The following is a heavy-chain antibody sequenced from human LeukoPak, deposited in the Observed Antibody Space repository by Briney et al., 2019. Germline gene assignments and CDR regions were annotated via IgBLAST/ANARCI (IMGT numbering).Heavy chain of an antibody. CDR1: GYTFTDYY. J-gene: IGHJ4*02. D-gene: IGHD6-6*01. Sequence: ASVRVSCKTSGYTFTDYYIHWMRQAPGQGLEWMGWINSNSGGTSYAQKFQGRVTLTRDTPTRTAFMELNRLTSDDTAVYYCARTSIAARRADFDYWGQGTVVTVSS. CDR3: ARTSIAARRADFDY. V-gene: IGHV1-2*02. CDR2: INSNSGGT.